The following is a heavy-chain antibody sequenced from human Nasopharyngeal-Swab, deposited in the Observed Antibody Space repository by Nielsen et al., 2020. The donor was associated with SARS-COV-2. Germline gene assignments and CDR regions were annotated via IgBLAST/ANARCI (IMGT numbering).Heavy chain of an antibody. D-gene: IGHD3-10*01. J-gene: IGHJ6*03. CDR2: ISWKSGNM. Sequence: GGSLRLSCVASGFSFDDYTMHWVRQAPGKGLEWVSGISWKSGNMGYADSVKGRFTISRDNAKNSVYLQMNSLRPEDTAVYYCAKTMVRGDFYYFLDVWGRGTTVTVSS. V-gene: IGHV3-9*01. CDR1: GFSFDDYT. CDR3: AKTMVRGDFYYFLDV.